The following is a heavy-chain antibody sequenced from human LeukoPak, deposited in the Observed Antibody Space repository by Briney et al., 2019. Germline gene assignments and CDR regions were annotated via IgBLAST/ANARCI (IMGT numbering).Heavy chain of an antibody. J-gene: IGHJ4*02. D-gene: IGHD1-26*01. V-gene: IGHV3-7*01. Sequence: GGSLRLSCAAYGFTFTTYWMSWMRQAPGKGLQWVANIKYDGSEQYYVDSVKGRFTISRDNAKNSLFLQMNSLGVEDTAVYYCKSGGAAPGSFDYWGQGALVTVSS. CDR2: IKYDGSEQ. CDR1: GFTFTTYW. CDR3: KSGGAAPGSFDY.